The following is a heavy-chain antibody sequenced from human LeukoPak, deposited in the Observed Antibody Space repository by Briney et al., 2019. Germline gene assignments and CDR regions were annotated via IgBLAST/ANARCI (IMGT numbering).Heavy chain of an antibody. CDR1: GFTFSNAY. D-gene: IGHD3-10*01. J-gene: IGHJ4*02. CDR3: TTETYDLFYYGSGGYFFDY. Sequence: GGSLRLSCAASGFTFSNAYMNWVRQAPGKGLEWVGRIKPKTDGETTEYAAPVKGRFSISRDDSKNMLYLQMNSLKTEDTAVYYCTTETYDLFYYGSGGYFFDYWGQGTLVTVSS. CDR2: IKPKTDGETT. V-gene: IGHV3-15*07.